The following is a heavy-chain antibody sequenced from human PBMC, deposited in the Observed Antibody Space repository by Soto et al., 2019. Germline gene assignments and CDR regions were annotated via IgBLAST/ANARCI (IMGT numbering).Heavy chain of an antibody. Sequence: EVQLVESGGGLVKPGGSLRLSCAASGFTFSGYGMNWVRQAPGKGLEWVSSVTSSSSYIYNADSVEGRFTISRAHGKNSLYLQMNNLRAEDTAVYYCARGYCIGGIFNSDLNLDLWGRGTLVTFAS. CDR2: VTSSSSYI. CDR1: GFTFSGYG. J-gene: IGHJ2*01. D-gene: IGHD2-15*01. CDR3: ARGYCIGGIFNSDLNLDL. V-gene: IGHV3-21*01.